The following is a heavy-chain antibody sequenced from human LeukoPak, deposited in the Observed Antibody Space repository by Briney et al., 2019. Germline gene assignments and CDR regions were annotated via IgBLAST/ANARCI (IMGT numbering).Heavy chain of an antibody. CDR2: INSDGSST. Sequence: GGSLRLSCAASGFTFNSYWMHWVRQAPGKGLVWVSRINSDGSSTSYADSVKGRFTISRDNAKNTLYLQMNSLRAEDTAVYYCASWNYYYYGMDVWGQGTTVTVSS. V-gene: IGHV3-74*01. CDR3: ASWNYYYYGMDV. J-gene: IGHJ6*02. D-gene: IGHD1-1*01. CDR1: GFTFNSYW.